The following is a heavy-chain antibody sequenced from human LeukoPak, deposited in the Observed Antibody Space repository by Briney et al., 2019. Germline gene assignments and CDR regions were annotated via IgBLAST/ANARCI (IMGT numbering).Heavy chain of an antibody. CDR1: GGSISSSSYY. V-gene: IGHV4-39*07. CDR3: ARYVDTAMLSYFDY. CDR2: IYYSGST. J-gene: IGHJ4*02. D-gene: IGHD5-18*01. Sequence: SETLSLTCTVPGGSISSSSYYWGWIRQPPGKGLEWIGSIYYSGSTYYNPSLKSRVTISVDTSKNQFSLKLSSVTAADTAVYYCARYVDTAMLSYFDYWGQGTLVTVSS.